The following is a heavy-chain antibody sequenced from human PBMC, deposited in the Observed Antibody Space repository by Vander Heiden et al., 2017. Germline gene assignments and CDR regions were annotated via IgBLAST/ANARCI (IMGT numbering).Heavy chain of an antibody. CDR3: ASLKGWSGEGVADY. CDR2: IYRGGGT. Sequence: EVQLVESGGDWIQPGGSLRLSCEASGFTVSSKYMYWGRQAPGKGLELVSVIYRGGGTYYPDSVKGRFTVSRDNSKNTLYLQMNSLRAEDTAVYYCASLKGWSGEGVADYWGQGALVTVSS. J-gene: IGHJ4*02. CDR1: GFTVSSKY. V-gene: IGHV3-53*01. D-gene: IGHD3-10*01.